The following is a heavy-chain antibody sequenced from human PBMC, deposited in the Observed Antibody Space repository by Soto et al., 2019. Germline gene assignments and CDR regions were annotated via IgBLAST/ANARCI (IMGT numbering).Heavy chain of an antibody. J-gene: IGHJ6*02. D-gene: IGHD2-21*02. V-gene: IGHV3-21*01. CDR2: IGRRSDI. Sequence: GSLRLSCAASGFTFTSSTMKWVRQAPGKGLGWVSSIGRRSDIYYADSVKGRFTISRDNAKNSVSLQMNSLRDEDTAVYYCAREETAWPLAYGLDVWGQGTTVTVSS. CDR3: AREETAWPLAYGLDV. CDR1: GFTFTSST.